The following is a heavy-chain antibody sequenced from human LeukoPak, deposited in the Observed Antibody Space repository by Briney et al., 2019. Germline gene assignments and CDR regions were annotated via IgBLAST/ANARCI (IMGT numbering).Heavy chain of an antibody. J-gene: IGHJ4*02. D-gene: IGHD5-18*01. CDR2: IYYSGST. CDR1: GDSISTSSYY. Sequence: SETLSLTCSVSGDSISTSSYYWGWIRQPPGKGLEWIGTIYYSGSTYYNPSLKSRVTISLDTSKNQFSLKVGSMTAADTAVYYCARAGGYGLIDYWGQGTMVTVSS. CDR3: ARAGGYGLIDY. V-gene: IGHV4-39*07.